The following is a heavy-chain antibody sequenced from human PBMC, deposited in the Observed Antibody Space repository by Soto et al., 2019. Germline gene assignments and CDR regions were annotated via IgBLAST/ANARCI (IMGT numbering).Heavy chain of an antibody. V-gene: IGHV3-74*01. CDR1: GFTFSSYW. Sequence: GGSLRLSCAASGFTFSSYWMHWVRQAPGKGLVWVSRINSDGSSTSYADSMKGRFTISRDNAKNTLYLQMNSLRAEDTAVYYCAREPYSSSWSDYYYYGMDVWGQGTTVTVSS. CDR2: INSDGSST. J-gene: IGHJ6*02. D-gene: IGHD6-13*01. CDR3: AREPYSSSWSDYYYYGMDV.